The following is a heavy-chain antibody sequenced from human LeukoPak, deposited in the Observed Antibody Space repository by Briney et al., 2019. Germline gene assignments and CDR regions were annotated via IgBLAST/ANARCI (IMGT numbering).Heavy chain of an antibody. Sequence: GASVKVSCKASGYTFTSYDINWVRQATGQGLERMGWMNPNSGNTGYAQKFQGRVTITRNTSISTAYMELSSLRSEDTAVYYCAIESDSSGYFDAFDIWGQGTMVTVSS. CDR1: GYTFTSYD. D-gene: IGHD3-22*01. CDR2: MNPNSGNT. J-gene: IGHJ3*02. CDR3: AIESDSSGYFDAFDI. V-gene: IGHV1-8*03.